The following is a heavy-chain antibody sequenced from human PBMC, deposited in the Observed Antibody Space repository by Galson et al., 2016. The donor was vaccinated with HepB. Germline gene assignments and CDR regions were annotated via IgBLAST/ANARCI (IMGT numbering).Heavy chain of an antibody. J-gene: IGHJ1*01. V-gene: IGHV3-43*01. Sequence: SLRLSCAASGFTFDDYTMHWVRQAPGKGLEWVSLISWDGLKTYYADSVKGRFTISRDNVEESVSLQMNSLRAEDMAVYYCAKYGDEAGWNFHHWGQGTLVTVSS. CDR3: AKYGDEAGWNFHH. CDR1: GFTFDDYT. CDR2: ISWDGLKT. D-gene: IGHD6-19*01.